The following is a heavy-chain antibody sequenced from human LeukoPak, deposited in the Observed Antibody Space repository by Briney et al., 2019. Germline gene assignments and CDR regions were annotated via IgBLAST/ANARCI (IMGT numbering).Heavy chain of an antibody. D-gene: IGHD1-26*01. J-gene: IGHJ3*02. Sequence: GGSLRLSWTPAMFYFHINVTTCVRQAPGKVLEWVATIQQAGGETYYVDSVKGRFTISSDNAKNSLYLQMISLTVEDTAVYYCARGPYSDTSPGPFVIWGQGTLVTISS. CDR2: IQQAGGET. CDR1: MFYFHINV. V-gene: IGHV3-7*01. CDR3: ARGPYSDTSPGPFVI.